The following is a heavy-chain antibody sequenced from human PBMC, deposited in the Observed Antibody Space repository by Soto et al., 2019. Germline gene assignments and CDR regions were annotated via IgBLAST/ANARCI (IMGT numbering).Heavy chain of an antibody. J-gene: IGHJ4*02. Sequence: EVQLVESGGGLVQPGESLTLSCAASGFTFSSYWMHWVRQAPGKGLVWVSRIKSDGSGTYYADFVKGRLTISRDNAKNTLNPKMHSLTVEDTAVYFCATGDGDRYDGNGYLGRQWGQGTLVTVSS. CDR3: ATGDGDRYDGNGYLGRQ. CDR1: GFTFSSYW. D-gene: IGHD3-22*01. CDR2: IKSDGSGT. V-gene: IGHV3-74*01.